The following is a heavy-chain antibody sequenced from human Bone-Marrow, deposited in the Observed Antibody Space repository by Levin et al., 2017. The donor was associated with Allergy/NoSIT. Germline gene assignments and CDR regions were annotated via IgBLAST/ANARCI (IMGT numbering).Heavy chain of an antibody. CDR2: MHYSGSI. CDR1: GGPISSTNYY. Sequence: SQTLSLTCTVSGGPISSTNYYWGWIRQPPGKGLEWIGSMHYSGSIYHNPSLKSRLTISVDTSKNHFSLKLSSVTAADTAVYYCVQGLRRVTIFGVVIAPGAFDIWGQGTMVIVSS. CDR3: VQGLRRVTIFGVVIAPGAFDI. D-gene: IGHD3-3*01. V-gene: IGHV4-39*07. J-gene: IGHJ3*02.